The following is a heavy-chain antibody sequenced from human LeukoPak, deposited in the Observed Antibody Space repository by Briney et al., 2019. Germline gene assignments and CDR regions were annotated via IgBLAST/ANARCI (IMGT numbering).Heavy chain of an antibody. V-gene: IGHV3-33*01. CDR1: GFTFSSYG. J-gene: IGHJ4*02. D-gene: IGHD1-1*01. CDR3: ARSTAGLDY. CDR2: IWYDGSNK. Sequence: GGSLRLSCAASGFTFSSYGMHWVRQAPGKGLEWAAVIWYDGSNKYYADSVKGRFTISRDNSKNTLYLQMNSLRAEDTAVYYCARSTAGLDYWGQGTLVTVSS.